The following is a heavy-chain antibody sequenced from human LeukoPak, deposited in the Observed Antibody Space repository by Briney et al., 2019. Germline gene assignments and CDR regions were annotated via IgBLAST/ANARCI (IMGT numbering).Heavy chain of an antibody. Sequence: GGSLRLSCAASGFTFSSYSMNWVRQAPGKGLEWVSSISSSSSYIYYADSVKGRFTISRDNAKNSLYLQMNSLRAEDTAVYYCARDGHDYGDSFDYWGQGTLVTVSP. J-gene: IGHJ4*02. V-gene: IGHV3-21*01. CDR2: ISSSSSYI. D-gene: IGHD4-17*01. CDR3: ARDGHDYGDSFDY. CDR1: GFTFSSYS.